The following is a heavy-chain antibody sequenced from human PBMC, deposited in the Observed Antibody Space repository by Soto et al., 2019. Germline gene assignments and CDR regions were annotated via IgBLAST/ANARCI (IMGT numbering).Heavy chain of an antibody. V-gene: IGHV3-74*01. D-gene: IGHD6-13*01. CDR2: IIRDGSST. CDR1: GFTFSSYW. Sequence: EVQLVESGGGLVQPGGSLRLACAASGFTFSSYWMHWVRQAPGKGLVWISRIIRDGSSTNYADSVKGRFTISRDNAKNMLYLEINSLRADDTAVYFCGRGGSGIYGMDFWGQGTTVIVSS. J-gene: IGHJ6*02. CDR3: GRGGSGIYGMDF.